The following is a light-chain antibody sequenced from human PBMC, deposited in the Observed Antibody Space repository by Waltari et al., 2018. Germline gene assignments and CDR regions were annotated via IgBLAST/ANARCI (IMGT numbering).Light chain of an antibody. V-gene: IGLV2-23*02. CDR2: EVT. Sequence: SALAHPTAVSGSHGRSTTIHCPGTSIAVGGCHLGPWCQQPPGEAPGPMIYEVTKRPSGVSKRFSGSKSGNTASLTIAGLQAEDEADYYCCSYVSGSTFRVFGGGTKLTVL. CDR1: SIAVGGCHL. CDR3: CSYVSGSTFRV. J-gene: IGLJ3*02.